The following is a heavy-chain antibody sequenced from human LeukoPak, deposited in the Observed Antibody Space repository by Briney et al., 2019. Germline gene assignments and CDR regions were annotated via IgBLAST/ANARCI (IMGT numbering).Heavy chain of an antibody. Sequence: GGSLRLSCAASGFTFSNAWMSWVRQAPGKGLEWVSGISGSGGSTYYADSVKGRFTISRDNSKNTLYLQMNSLRAEDTAVYYCAKPYGSGSYFHAAMGYWGQGTLVTVSS. CDR2: ISGSGGST. CDR1: GFTFSNAW. J-gene: IGHJ4*02. D-gene: IGHD3-10*01. V-gene: IGHV3-23*01. CDR3: AKPYGSGSYFHAAMGY.